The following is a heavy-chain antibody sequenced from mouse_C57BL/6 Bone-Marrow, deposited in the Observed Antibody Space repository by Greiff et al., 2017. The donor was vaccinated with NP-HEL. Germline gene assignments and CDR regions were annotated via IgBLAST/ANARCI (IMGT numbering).Heavy chain of an antibody. Sequence: VQLKESVAELVRPGASVKLSCTASGFNIKNTYMHWVKQRPEQGLEWIGRIDPANGNTKNAPKFQGKATITADTSSNTAYLQLSSLTSEDTAIYYCARNYYYGSIHFDYWGQGTTLTVSS. CDR3: ARNYYYGSIHFDY. CDR1: GFNIKNTY. D-gene: IGHD1-1*01. J-gene: IGHJ2*01. V-gene: IGHV14-3*01. CDR2: IDPANGNT.